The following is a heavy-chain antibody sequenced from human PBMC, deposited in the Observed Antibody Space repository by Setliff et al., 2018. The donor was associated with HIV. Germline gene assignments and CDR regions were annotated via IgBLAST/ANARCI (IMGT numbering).Heavy chain of an antibody. D-gene: IGHD3-22*01. J-gene: IGHJ4*02. V-gene: IGHV4-39*07. CDR3: ARDPSIGYYYDSSGSYFDY. Sequence: SETLSLTCTVSGGSISSSSYYWGWIRQPPGKGLEWIGGIYYSGSTYYNPSLKSRVTISEDTSKNQFSLKLSSVTAADTAVYYCARDPSIGYYYDSSGSYFDYWGQGTLVTISS. CDR2: IYYSGST. CDR1: GGSISSSSYY.